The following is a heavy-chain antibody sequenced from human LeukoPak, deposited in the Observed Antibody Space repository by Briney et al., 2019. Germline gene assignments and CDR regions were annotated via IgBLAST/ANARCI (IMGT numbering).Heavy chain of an antibody. CDR1: GFTFSSYA. CDR3: AKDLPSYRGYSYGQGLYYYYYGMDV. J-gene: IGHJ6*02. V-gene: IGHV3-23*01. Sequence: PGGSLRLSCAASGFTFSSYAMSWVRQAPGKGLEWVSAISGSGGSTYYADSVKGRFTISRDNSKNTLYLQMNSLRAEDTAVYYCAKDLPSYRGYSYGQGLYYYYYGMDVWGQGTTVTVSS. CDR2: ISGSGGST. D-gene: IGHD5-18*01.